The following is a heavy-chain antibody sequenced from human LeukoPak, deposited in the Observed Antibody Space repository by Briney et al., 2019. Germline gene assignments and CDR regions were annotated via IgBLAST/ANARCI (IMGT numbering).Heavy chain of an antibody. Sequence: SSETLSLTCTVSGDSFTSTDDFWGWIRQPPGKGLEWIGSINYSGKAYYNPSLKSRVIISEDTSKNQVSLRLSSVTAADTAVYYCARSSYSSGRYGGLDVWGQGTTVTVSS. CDR1: GDSFTSTDDF. CDR3: ARSSYSSGRYGGLDV. J-gene: IGHJ6*02. CDR2: INYSGKA. V-gene: IGHV4-39*01. D-gene: IGHD3-22*01.